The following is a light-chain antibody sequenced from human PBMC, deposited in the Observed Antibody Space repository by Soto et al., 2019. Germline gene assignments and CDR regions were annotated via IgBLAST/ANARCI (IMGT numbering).Light chain of an antibody. Sequence: QLVLTQPPSASGTPGQGVTISCSGSSSNIGSNYVYWYQQLPGSAPKLLIYKNNQRPSGVPDRFSGSKSGTSASLAISGLRSEDEADYYCSAWDVSLSGPGWVFGGGTKLTVL. CDR1: SSNIGSNY. V-gene: IGLV1-47*01. J-gene: IGLJ3*02. CDR3: SAWDVSLSGPGWV. CDR2: KNN.